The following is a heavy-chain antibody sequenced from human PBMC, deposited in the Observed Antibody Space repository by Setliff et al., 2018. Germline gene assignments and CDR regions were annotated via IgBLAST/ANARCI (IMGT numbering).Heavy chain of an antibody. CDR2: ISWNSGSI. Sequence: PGGSLRLSCAASGFTFDDYAMHWVRQAPGKGLEWVSGISWNSGSIDYADSAKGRFTMSRDNAKNSLYLEMNSLRAEDTALYYCAKGAVTTIYYGMDVWGQGTTVTVSS. CDR1: GFTFDDYA. CDR3: AKGAVTTIYYGMDV. V-gene: IGHV3-9*01. J-gene: IGHJ6*02. D-gene: IGHD4-17*01.